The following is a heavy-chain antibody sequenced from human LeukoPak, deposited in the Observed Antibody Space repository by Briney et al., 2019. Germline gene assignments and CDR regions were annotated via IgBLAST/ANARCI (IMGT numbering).Heavy chain of an antibody. D-gene: IGHD1-26*01. J-gene: IGHJ4*02. CDR1: GYTFSSYA. CDR2: ISPYNGNT. Sequence: ASVKVSCKASGYTFSSYAISWVRQAPGQGLEWVGCISPYNGNTKYAQKFQGRVTMTTDTSTSTAYMELRSLRADDTAVYYCARVGEQGPAYYFDYWGQGTLVTVSS. CDR3: ARVGEQGPAYYFDY. V-gene: IGHV1-18*04.